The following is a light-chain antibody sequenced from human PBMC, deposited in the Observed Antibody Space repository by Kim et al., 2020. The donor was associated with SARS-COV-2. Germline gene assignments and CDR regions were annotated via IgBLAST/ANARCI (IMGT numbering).Light chain of an antibody. CDR3: QSYDSSAHVV. CDR2: EDN. CDR1: SGSIASNY. J-gene: IGLJ2*01. Sequence: KTVTISCTRGSGSIASNYVQWYQQRPGSAPTTVIYEDNQRPSGVPDRFSGSIDSSSNSASLTISGLKTEDEADYYCQSYDSSAHVVFGGGTQLTVL. V-gene: IGLV6-57*03.